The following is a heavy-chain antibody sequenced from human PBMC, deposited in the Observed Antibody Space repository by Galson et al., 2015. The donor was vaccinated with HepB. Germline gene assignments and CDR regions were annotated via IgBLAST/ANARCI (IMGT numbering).Heavy chain of an antibody. CDR3: ARHESESKTYAAGN. D-gene: IGHD2-2*01. V-gene: IGHV4-39*01. Sequence: ETLSLTCTVSGGSISSSSYYWGWLRQPPGKGLEWIGSFYYTGNTHYNPSLKSRVTISGDTSKNQFSLKLSSVTAADTAVYYCARHESESKTYAAGNWGQGTLVTVSS. CDR2: FYYTGNT. CDR1: GGSISSSSYY. J-gene: IGHJ4*02.